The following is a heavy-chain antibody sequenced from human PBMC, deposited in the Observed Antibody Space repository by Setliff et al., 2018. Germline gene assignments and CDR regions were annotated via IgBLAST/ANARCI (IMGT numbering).Heavy chain of an antibody. CDR3: ASKVYCSGYSCNHVDAFDI. CDR2: IISNSKSI. D-gene: IGHD2-15*01. V-gene: IGHV3-21*04. J-gene: IGHJ3*02. Sequence: GGSLRLSCAASGFTFSVYSINWVRQAPGKGLGWVSSIISNSKSIYYPDSVKGRFTISRDNAKDTLFLQMNSLRAEDTAVYYCASKVYCSGYSCNHVDAFDIWGHGTMVTVSS. CDR1: GFTFSVYS.